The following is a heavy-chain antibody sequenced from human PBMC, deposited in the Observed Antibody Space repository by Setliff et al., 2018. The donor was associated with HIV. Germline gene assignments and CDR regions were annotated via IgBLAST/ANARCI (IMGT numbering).Heavy chain of an antibody. D-gene: IGHD3-3*01. CDR1: GYTFTGYY. Sequence: ASVKVSCKASGYTFTGYYMHWVRQAPGQGLEWMGCINLNTGNTNYAQKFQGRVIVTRDTSINTAYVELRSLRLDDTAMYYCATSTSRFFWNGFYQGGFGSRNSHSFENWGQGTLVTVSS. V-gene: IGHV1-2*02. J-gene: IGHJ4*02. CDR2: INLNTGNT. CDR3: ATSTSRFFWNGFYQGGFGSRNSHSFEN.